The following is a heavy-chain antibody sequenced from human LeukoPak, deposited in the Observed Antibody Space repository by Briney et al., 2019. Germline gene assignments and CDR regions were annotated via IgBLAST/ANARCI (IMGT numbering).Heavy chain of an antibody. CDR2: ISYDGSNK. D-gene: IGHD3-22*01. J-gene: IGHJ4*02. CDR3: AKHPSGGSGYYDY. CDR1: GFTFSSYA. Sequence: PGGSLRLSCAASGFTFSSYAMSWVRQAPGKGLEWVAVISYDGSNKYYADSVKGRFTISRDNSKNTLYLQMNSLRAEDTAVYYCAKHPSGGSGYYDYWGQGTLVTVSS. V-gene: IGHV3-30*18.